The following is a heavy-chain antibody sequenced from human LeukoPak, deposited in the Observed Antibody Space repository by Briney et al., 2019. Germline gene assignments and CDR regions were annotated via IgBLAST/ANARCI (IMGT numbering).Heavy chain of an antibody. V-gene: IGHV3-7*01. CDR2: IKQDGSGK. J-gene: IGHJ4*02. CDR1: GFTFSRYW. CDR3: VRDCSSGSCSLFDY. D-gene: IGHD2-15*01. Sequence: QSGGSLRLSCAASGFTFSRYWMSWVRQAPGKGLEWVANIKQDGSGKYYVDSVEGRFTISRDNAKNSLYLQMDSLRAEDTAVYYCVRDCSSGSCSLFDYWGQGTLVTVSS.